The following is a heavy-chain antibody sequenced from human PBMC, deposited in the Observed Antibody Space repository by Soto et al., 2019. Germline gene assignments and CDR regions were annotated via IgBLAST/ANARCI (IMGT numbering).Heavy chain of an antibody. CDR3: VWELIAFDF. J-gene: IGHJ4*02. CDR1: GFTFSSYV. Sequence: EVQLLESGGGLVQPGGSLRLSCAASGFTFSSYVMSWVRQAPGKGLEWVATITASGTTTYYADSVKGRFTLSRDNSKNTLSLHMNSLRVEDTAVYHCVWELIAFDFWGQGTLVSVSS. D-gene: IGHD3-10*01. V-gene: IGHV3-23*01. CDR2: ITASGTTT.